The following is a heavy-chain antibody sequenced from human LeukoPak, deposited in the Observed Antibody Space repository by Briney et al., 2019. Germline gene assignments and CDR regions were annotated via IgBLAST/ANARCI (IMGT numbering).Heavy chain of an antibody. J-gene: IGHJ4*02. D-gene: IGHD3-9*01. CDR1: GFSVRANH. CDR2: ILPGGVT. Sequence: GGSLRLSCAVSGFSVRANHMAWVRQGLGQGLEWISVILPGGVTQYTDSLKDRFAISIDSSKNLLYLQMNSLRAEDTALYYCVRERDYDTYFDFWGRGTLVTVS. CDR3: VRERDYDTYFDF. V-gene: IGHV3-53*01.